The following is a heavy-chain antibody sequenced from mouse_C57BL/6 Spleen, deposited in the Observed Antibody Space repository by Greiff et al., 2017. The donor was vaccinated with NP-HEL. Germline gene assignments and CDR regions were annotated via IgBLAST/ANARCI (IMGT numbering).Heavy chain of an antibody. D-gene: IGHD2-3*01. Sequence: QVQLQQSGAELARPGASVKMSCKASGYTFTSYTMHWVKQRPGQGLEWIGYINPSSGYTKYNQKFKDKATLTADKSSSTAYMQLSSLTSEDSAVYYCARGGIYDGYWGYFDVWGTGTTVTVSS. J-gene: IGHJ1*03. V-gene: IGHV1-4*01. CDR1: GYTFTSYT. CDR3: ARGGIYDGYWGYFDV. CDR2: INPSSGYT.